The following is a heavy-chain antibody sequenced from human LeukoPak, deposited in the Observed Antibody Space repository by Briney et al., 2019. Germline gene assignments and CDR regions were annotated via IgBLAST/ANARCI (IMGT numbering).Heavy chain of an antibody. J-gene: IGHJ6*03. Sequence: PSETLSLTCAVYGGSFSGYYWSWIRQPPGKGLEWIGEINHSGSTNYNPSLKSRVTISVDTSKNQFSLKLSSVTAADTAVYYCARHVGRNYVPGYYYYYMDVWGKGTTVTVSS. CDR2: INHSGST. D-gene: IGHD1-7*01. CDR3: ARHVGRNYVPGYYYYYMDV. CDR1: GGSFSGYY. V-gene: IGHV4-34*01.